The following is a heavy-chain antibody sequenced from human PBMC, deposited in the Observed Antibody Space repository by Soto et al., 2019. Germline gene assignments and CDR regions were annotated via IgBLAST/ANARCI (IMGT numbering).Heavy chain of an antibody. CDR2: IIPLFDTV. Sequence: QVQLVQSGAEVKKPGSSVKVSCKASGGSFSSYGINWVRQAPGQGLEWMGGIIPLFDTVNYAQKFQGRVTITADKSTSTAYMELSSLKSEDTAVYYCARDPPYGSGLIAPWGQGTLVTVSS. J-gene: IGHJ5*02. V-gene: IGHV1-69*06. D-gene: IGHD3-10*01. CDR3: ARDPPYGSGLIAP. CDR1: GGSFSSYG.